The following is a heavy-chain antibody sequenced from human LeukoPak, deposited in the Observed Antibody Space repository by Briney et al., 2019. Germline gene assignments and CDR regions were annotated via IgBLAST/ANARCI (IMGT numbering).Heavy chain of an antibody. Sequence: GGSLRLFCAASGFTDSSNYMSCVRQAPGKGLEWVSVTYSGGSAYYADSVKGRFTISRDNSKNTLYLQMNSLRAEDTAVYYCAGLTSSPFDYWGQGTLVTVSS. CDR2: TYSGGSA. CDR3: AGLTSSPFDY. D-gene: IGHD2-2*01. CDR1: GFTDSSNY. V-gene: IGHV3-53*01. J-gene: IGHJ4*02.